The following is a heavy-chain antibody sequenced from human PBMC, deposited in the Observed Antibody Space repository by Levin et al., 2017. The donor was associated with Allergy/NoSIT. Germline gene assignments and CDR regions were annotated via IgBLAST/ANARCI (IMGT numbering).Heavy chain of an antibody. V-gene: IGHV3-23*01. CDR1: GFTFSTFA. CDR2: ISYSGDYT. J-gene: IGHJ4*02. D-gene: IGHD1-26*01. CDR3: AKDDGTAYYSFDS. Sequence: SCAASGFTFSTFAMNWVRQAPGQGLEWVSSISYSGDYTFYADSVRGRFTISRDNSEHTVYLQMNSLRAGDTALYYCAKDDGTAYYSFDSWGQGTLVTVS.